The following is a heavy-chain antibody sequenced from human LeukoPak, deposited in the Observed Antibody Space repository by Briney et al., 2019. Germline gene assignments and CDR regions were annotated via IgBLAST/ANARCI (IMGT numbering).Heavy chain of an antibody. J-gene: IGHJ4*02. CDR3: ARDYGGH. Sequence: GGSLRLSCGASGFIFSDYGMSWVRQAPGKGLEWVANIKQDGIEMYYLDSVKGRFTISRDNTKNSVYLQMNSLRVEDTAVYFCARDYGGHWGRGTLVTVSS. CDR2: IKQDGIEM. D-gene: IGHD3-10*01. CDR1: GFIFSDYG. V-gene: IGHV3-7*03.